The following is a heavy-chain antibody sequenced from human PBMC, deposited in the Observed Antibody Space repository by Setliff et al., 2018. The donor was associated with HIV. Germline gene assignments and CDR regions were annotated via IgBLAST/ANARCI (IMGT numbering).Heavy chain of an antibody. D-gene: IGHD3-22*01. V-gene: IGHV1-58*01. CDR3: AVDLGDYYYDPTDYYYGGGLGY. CDR2: IVVGSGNT. CDR1: RFTFTSAA. Sequence: AASVKVSCKASRFTFTSAAVQWVRQARGQRPEWIGWIVVGSGNTKYAQRFQERVTITRDMSTRTAYMELSSLRSEDTAVYYCAVDLGDYYYDPTDYYYGGGLGYGGQGTLVTVSS. J-gene: IGHJ4*02.